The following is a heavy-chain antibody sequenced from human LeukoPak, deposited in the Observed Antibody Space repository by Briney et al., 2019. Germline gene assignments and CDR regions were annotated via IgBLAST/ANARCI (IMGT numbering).Heavy chain of an antibody. CDR2: ISSSGSTQ. CDR1: GFIFSRYE. J-gene: IGHJ5*02. Sequence: GGSLRLSCAASGFIFSRYEMSWVRLTPGKGLQWVSYISSSGSTQYYADSVKGRFSISRDDAKNSLYLQIDSLRVEDTAVYYCARIGQEQHFRDLWGQGT. V-gene: IGHV3-48*03. D-gene: IGHD1/OR15-1a*01. CDR3: ARIGQEQHFRDL.